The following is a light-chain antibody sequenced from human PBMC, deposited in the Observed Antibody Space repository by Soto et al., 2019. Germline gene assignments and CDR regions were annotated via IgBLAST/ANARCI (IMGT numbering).Light chain of an antibody. CDR1: QTISSW. J-gene: IGKJ1*01. CDR3: QQYNSYSEA. CDR2: KAS. Sequence: DIQMTQSPSTLSGSVGDRVTITCRASQTISSWFAWYQQKPGKAPKLLIYKASTLKSGVPSRFSGSGSGTVFTLTISSLQPDDFAPYYCQQYNSYSEAFGQGTKVELK. V-gene: IGKV1-5*03.